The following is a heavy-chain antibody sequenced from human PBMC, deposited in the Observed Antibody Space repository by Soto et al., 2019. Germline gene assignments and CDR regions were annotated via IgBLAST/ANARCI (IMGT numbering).Heavy chain of an antibody. J-gene: IGHJ5*02. D-gene: IGHD2-8*01. CDR3: ARTYCTNGVCYWYNWFDP. V-gene: IGHV1-69*13. CDR1: GGTFSSYA. Sequence: SVKVSCKASGGTFSSYAISWVRQAPGQGLEWMGGIIPIFGTANYAQKFQGRVTITADESTSTAYMEPSSLRSEDTAVYYCARTYCTNGVCYWYNWFDPWGQGTLVTVSS. CDR2: IIPIFGTA.